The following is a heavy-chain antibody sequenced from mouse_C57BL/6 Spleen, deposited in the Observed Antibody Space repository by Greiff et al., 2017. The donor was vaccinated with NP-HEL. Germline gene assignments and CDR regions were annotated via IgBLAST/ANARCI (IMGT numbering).Heavy chain of an antibody. CDR2: IYPGSGTT. CDR3: ARTPPITTVYDMDY. CDR1: GYSFTSYY. Sequence: QVQLQQSGPELVKPGASVKISCKASGYSFTSYYIHWVKQRPGQGLEWIGWIYPGSGTTKYNEKFKGKATLTADPSSSTAYMQLSSLTSEDSAVYYCARTPPITTVYDMDYWGQGTSVTVSS. J-gene: IGHJ4*01. V-gene: IGHV1-66*01. D-gene: IGHD1-1*01.